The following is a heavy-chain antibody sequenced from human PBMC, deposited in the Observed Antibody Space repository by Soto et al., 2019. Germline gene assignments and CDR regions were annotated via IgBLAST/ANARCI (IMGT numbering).Heavy chain of an antibody. CDR2: INPNSGGT. J-gene: IGHJ4*02. CDR1: GYTFTGYY. V-gene: IGHV1-2*02. Sequence: QVQLVQSGAEVKKPGSSVKVSCKASGYTFTGYYMHWVRQAPGQGLEWMGWINPNSGGTNDAQKFQGRVTMTRDTSISTAYMELSSLRSDDTAVYYCARESGIAAHIDYWGQGTLVTVSS. CDR3: ARESGIAAHIDY. D-gene: IGHD6-13*01.